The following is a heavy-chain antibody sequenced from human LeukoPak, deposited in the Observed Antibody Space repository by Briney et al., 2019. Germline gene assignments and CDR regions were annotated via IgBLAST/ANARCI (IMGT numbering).Heavy chain of an antibody. CDR1: EFIFSSYA. V-gene: IGHV3-23*01. CDR2: ISGSGGST. J-gene: IGHJ4*02. Sequence: PGGSLRLSCAASEFIFSSYAMSWVRQAPGKGLEWVSGISGSGGSTDYADSVKGRFTISRDNSENTLYLQMNSLRAEDTAVYYCATDSSTWYFDYWGQGTQVTVSS. CDR3: ATDSSTWYFDY. D-gene: IGHD6-13*01.